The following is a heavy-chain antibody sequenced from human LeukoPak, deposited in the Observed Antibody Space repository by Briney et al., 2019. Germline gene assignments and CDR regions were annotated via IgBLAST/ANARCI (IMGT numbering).Heavy chain of an antibody. D-gene: IGHD3-22*01. CDR1: GYTFTSYD. CDR2: MNPNSGNA. V-gene: IGHV1-8*01. Sequence: GASVKVSCKASGYTFTSYDINWVRQATGQGLEWMGWMNPNSGNAGYAQKFQGRLTMTMKTSISTAYMELSSLRSEDTAVYYCARGQQHYDGSGSSYSFDDWGQGTLVTVSS. J-gene: IGHJ4*02. CDR3: ARGQQHYDGSGSSYSFDD.